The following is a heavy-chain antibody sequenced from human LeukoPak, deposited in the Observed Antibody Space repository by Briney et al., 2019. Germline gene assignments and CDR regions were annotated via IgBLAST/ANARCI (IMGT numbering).Heavy chain of an antibody. Sequence: SETLSLTCTVSGGSISSSTYFWGWIRQPPGKGLEWIGTIYYSGSTYYNPSLKSRVTISVDTSKNQFSLKLSSVTAADTAVYYCARAYGSGSYYVLWFDPWGQGTLVTVSS. CDR1: GGSISSSTYF. CDR2: IYYSGST. D-gene: IGHD3-10*01. J-gene: IGHJ5*02. CDR3: ARAYGSGSYYVLWFDP. V-gene: IGHV4-39*07.